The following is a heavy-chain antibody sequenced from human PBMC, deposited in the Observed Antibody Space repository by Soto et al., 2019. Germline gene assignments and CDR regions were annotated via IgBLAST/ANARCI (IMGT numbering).Heavy chain of an antibody. CDR1: GFTFSTYT. J-gene: IGHJ4*02. Sequence: EVQLVESGGGLVKPGGSLRLSCAASGFTFSTYTMNWVRQAPGKGLEWVSSISSTITYIYYADSVKGRFTVSRDNAKNSLYLQMNSLRAGDTAVYYCARESSSGWYFDYWGQGTLVTVSS. V-gene: IGHV3-21*01. CDR3: ARESSSGWYFDY. CDR2: ISSTITYI. D-gene: IGHD6-19*01.